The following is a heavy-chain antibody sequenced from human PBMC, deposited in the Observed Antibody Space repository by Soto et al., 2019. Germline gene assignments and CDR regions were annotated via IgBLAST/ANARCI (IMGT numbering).Heavy chain of an antibody. CDR3: ARRWNDYYGMDV. CDR1: GFTFTSSA. V-gene: IGHV1-58*01. D-gene: IGHD1-1*01. Sequence: QMQLVQSGPEVKKPGTSVKVSCKASGFTFTSSAVQWVRQARGQRLEWIGWIVVGSGNTNYAQKFQERVTITRDMSTSTAYMELSSLRSEDTAVYYCARRWNDYYGMDVWGQGTTVTVSS. CDR2: IVVGSGNT. J-gene: IGHJ6*02.